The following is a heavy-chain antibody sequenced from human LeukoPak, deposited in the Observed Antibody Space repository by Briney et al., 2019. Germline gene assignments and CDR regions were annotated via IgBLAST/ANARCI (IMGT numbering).Heavy chain of an antibody. D-gene: IGHD3-22*01. CDR2: IKQDGSEK. Sequence: PGGSLRLSCAASGFTFSSYWMSWVRQAPGKGLEWVANIKQDGSEKYYVDSVKGRFTISRDNAKKSLYLQVNSLRAEDTAVYYGARDRYYYDSLFYTPDYGGREPLVTV. CDR1: GFTFSSYW. V-gene: IGHV3-7*01. J-gene: IGHJ4*02. CDR3: ARDRYYYDSLFYTPDY.